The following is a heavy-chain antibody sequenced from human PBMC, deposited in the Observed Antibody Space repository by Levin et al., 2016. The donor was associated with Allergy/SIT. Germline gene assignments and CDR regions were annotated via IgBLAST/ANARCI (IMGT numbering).Heavy chain of an antibody. CDR2: IIPIFGTA. Sequence: SVKVSCKASGGTFSSYAISWVRQAPGQGLEWMGGIIPIFGTANYAQKFQGRVTITADESTSTAYMELSSLRSEDTAVYYCARGPMDIVVVVAATPLQHWGQGTLVTVSS. CDR3: ARGPMDIVVVVAATPLQH. V-gene: IGHV1-69*13. D-gene: IGHD2-15*01. J-gene: IGHJ1*01. CDR1: GGTFSSYA.